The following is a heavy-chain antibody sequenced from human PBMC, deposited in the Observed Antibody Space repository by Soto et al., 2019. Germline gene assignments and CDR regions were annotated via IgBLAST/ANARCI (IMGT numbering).Heavy chain of an antibody. J-gene: IGHJ5*02. CDR3: ARDLSNYYGSGATFGWFDP. CDR1: GGTFSSYA. D-gene: IGHD3-10*01. Sequence: SVKVSCKASGGTFSSYAISWVRQAPGQGLEWMGGIIPIFGTANYAQKFQGRVTITADESTSTAYMELSSLRSEDTAVYYCARDLSNYYGSGATFGWFDPWGQGTLVTVSS. V-gene: IGHV1-69*13. CDR2: IIPIFGTA.